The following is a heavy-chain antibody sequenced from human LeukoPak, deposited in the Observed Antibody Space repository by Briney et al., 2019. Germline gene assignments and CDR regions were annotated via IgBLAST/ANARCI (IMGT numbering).Heavy chain of an antibody. D-gene: IGHD6-13*01. Sequence: PGVSLRLSCAASGFTFSSYAMSWVRQAPGKGLEWVSAISGSGGSTYYADSVKGRFTISRDNSKNTLYLQMNSLRAEDTAVYYCAKDRSSSWYGLLDYWGQGTLVAVSS. CDR3: AKDRSSSWYGLLDY. CDR2: ISGSGGST. CDR1: GFTFSSYA. J-gene: IGHJ4*02. V-gene: IGHV3-23*01.